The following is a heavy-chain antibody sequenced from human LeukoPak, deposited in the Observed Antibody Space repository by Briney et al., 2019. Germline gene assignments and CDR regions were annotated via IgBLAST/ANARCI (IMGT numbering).Heavy chain of an antibody. J-gene: IGHJ5*02. CDR1: GGSISSYY. Sequence: SETLSLTCTVSGGSISSYYWSWIRQPPGKGLEWIGYIYYSGGTNYNPSLKSRVTISVDTSKNQFSLKLSSVTAADTAVYYCARDNQREYYDFWSGYPGWFDPWGQGTLVTVSS. V-gene: IGHV4-59*01. D-gene: IGHD3-3*01. CDR3: ARDNQREYYDFWSGYPGWFDP. CDR2: IYYSGGT.